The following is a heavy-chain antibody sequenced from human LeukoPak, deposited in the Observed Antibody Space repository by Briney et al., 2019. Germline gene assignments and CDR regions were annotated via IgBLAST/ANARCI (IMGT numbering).Heavy chain of an antibody. CDR2: IYSGGTT. D-gene: IGHD5-18*01. Sequence: GGSLRLSCAASGFTVSTNYMSWVRQAPGKGLEWVSVIYSGGTTYYADSVKGRFTISRDNSKNALYLQMNSLRAEDTAVYYCASRGCSYGLTIDYWGQGTLVTVSS. CDR3: ASRGCSYGLTIDY. V-gene: IGHV3-53*01. CDR1: GFTVSTNY. J-gene: IGHJ4*02.